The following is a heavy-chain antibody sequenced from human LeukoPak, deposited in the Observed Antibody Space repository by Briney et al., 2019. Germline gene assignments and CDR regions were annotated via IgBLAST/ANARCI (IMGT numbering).Heavy chain of an antibody. CDR3: AIRMGEQA. Sequence: GGSLRLSCAASGFTFSNYAMSWVRQAPGKGLEWISGITGGRSTYYADSVKGRFTISRDNSKNTMSLEMNSLRVEDTAVYYCAIRMGEQAWGQGTLVTVSS. V-gene: IGHV3-23*01. D-gene: IGHD2-21*01. CDR1: GFTFSNYA. J-gene: IGHJ4*02. CDR2: ITGGRST.